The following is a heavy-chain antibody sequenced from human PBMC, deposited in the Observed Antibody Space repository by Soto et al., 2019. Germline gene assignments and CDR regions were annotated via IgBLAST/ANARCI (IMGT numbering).Heavy chain of an antibody. J-gene: IGHJ6*02. D-gene: IGHD1-1*01. V-gene: IGHV3-30-3*01. CDR3: AREVRYGMDV. CDR1: GFTFSSYA. Sequence: QVQLVESGGGVVQPGRSLRLSCAASGFTFSSYAMHWVRQAPGKGLEWVAVISYDGSNKYYADSVKGRFTISRDNSKNTLYLQMNSLRAKDTAVYYCAREVRYGMDVWGQGTTVTVSS. CDR2: ISYDGSNK.